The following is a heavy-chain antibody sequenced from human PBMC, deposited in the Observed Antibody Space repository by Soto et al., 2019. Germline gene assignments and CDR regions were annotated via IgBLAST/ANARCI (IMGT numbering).Heavy chain of an antibody. CDR2: ISGSGGST. Sequence: PGGSLRLSCAASGFTFSSYAMSWVRQAPGKGLEWVSAISGSGGSTYYADSVKGRFTISRDNSKNTLYLQMNSLRAEDTAVYYCAKEALGDYYYYYYMDVWGKGTTVTVSS. V-gene: IGHV3-23*01. J-gene: IGHJ6*03. CDR3: AKEALGDYYYYYYMDV. CDR1: GFTFSSYA. D-gene: IGHD4-17*01.